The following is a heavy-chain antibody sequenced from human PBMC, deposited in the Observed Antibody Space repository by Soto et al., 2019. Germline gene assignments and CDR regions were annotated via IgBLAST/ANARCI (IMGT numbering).Heavy chain of an antibody. D-gene: IGHD6-13*01. V-gene: IGHV1-69*13. CDR1: GGTFSSYA. CDR3: ASSSLYVVENYYYYNGTYV. CDR2: IIPIFGTA. J-gene: IGHJ6*04. Sequence: SVKVSCKASGGTFSSYAISWVRQAPGQGLEWMGGIIPIFGTANYAQKFQGRVTITADESTSTAYMELSSLRSEETAVYYCASSSLYVVENYYYYNGTYVWGKGTTVTVSS.